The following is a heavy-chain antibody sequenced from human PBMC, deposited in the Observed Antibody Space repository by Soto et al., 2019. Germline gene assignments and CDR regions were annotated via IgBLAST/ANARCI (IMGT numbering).Heavy chain of an antibody. V-gene: IGHV3-9*01. CDR1: GFTFDDYA. J-gene: IGHJ4*02. D-gene: IGHD2-15*01. CDR3: ARGGPDGFCSGGRCYFYS. CDR2: ISWNSNIV. Sequence: EVHLVESGGGLVQPGRSLRLSCAASGFTFDDYAMYWVRRVPGKGLEWVSSISWNSNIVGYVDSVKGRFTISRDNAKNSLYLQMNSLRPEDTALYYCARGGPDGFCSGGRCYFYSWGQGTLVTVSS.